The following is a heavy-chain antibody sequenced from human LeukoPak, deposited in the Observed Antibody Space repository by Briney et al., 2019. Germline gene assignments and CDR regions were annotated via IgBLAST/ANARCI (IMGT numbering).Heavy chain of an antibody. V-gene: IGHV3-21*06. CDR3: ASDKTAQLDNYYYYMDV. J-gene: IGHJ6*03. CDR1: GFIFSIYS. D-gene: IGHD6-13*01. Sequence: PGGSLRLSCAASGFIFSIYSMNWVRQAPGKGLEWVSSISSSSIYIYYADSVKGRFTISRDNGKNSLYLQMNSLRAEDTAVYYCASDKTAQLDNYYYYMDVWGKGTTVTISS. CDR2: ISSSSIYI.